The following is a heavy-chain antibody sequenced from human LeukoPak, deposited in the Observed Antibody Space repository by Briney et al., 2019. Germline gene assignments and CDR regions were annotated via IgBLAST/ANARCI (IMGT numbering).Heavy chain of an antibody. V-gene: IGHV1-18*01. Sequence: ASVKVSCKASGYTFTTYGINWVRQAPGQGLEWMGWISTYNGNTNYAQKLQGRVTMTTDTSTSTVYMELSSLRSDDTAVYYCARDGHHGSGSIWGQGTLVTVSS. CDR3: ARDGHHGSGSI. J-gene: IGHJ4*02. CDR2: ISTYNGNT. CDR1: GYTFTTYG. D-gene: IGHD3-10*01.